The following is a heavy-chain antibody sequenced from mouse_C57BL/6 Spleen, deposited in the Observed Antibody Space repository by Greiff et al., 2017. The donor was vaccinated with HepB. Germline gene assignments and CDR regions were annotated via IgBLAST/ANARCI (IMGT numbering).Heavy chain of an antibody. CDR2: IDPSDSET. D-gene: IGHD1-1*01. Sequence: QVQLQQPGAELVRPGSSVKLSCKASGYTFTSYWMHWVKQRPIQGLEWIGNIDPSDSETHYNQKFKDKATLTVDKSSSTAYMQLSSLTSEDSAVYYCARSLSYGSSYYFDDWGQGTTLTVSS. CDR3: ARSLSYGSSYYFDD. CDR1: GYTFTSYW. V-gene: IGHV1-52*01. J-gene: IGHJ2*01.